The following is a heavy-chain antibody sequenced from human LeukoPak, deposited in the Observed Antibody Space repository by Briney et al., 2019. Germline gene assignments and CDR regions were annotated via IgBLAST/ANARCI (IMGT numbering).Heavy chain of an antibody. Sequence: GGSLRLSCAASGFTFSSYGMHWVRQAPGKGLEYVSGISGDGGSTYYANSVKGRFTISRDNSKNTLYLQLGSLRPEDMAVYFCLSSAWLGSWGQGTLVTVSS. CDR1: GFTFSSYG. D-gene: IGHD3-9*01. V-gene: IGHV3-64*01. J-gene: IGHJ5*02. CDR2: ISGDGGST. CDR3: LSSAWLGS.